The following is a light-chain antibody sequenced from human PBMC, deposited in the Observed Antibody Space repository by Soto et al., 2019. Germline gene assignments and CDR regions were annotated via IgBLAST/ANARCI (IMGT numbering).Light chain of an antibody. V-gene: IGLV1-44*01. CDR1: SSNIGSNT. J-gene: IGLJ2*01. Sequence: QSVLTQPPSASGTPGQRVTISCSGSSSNIGSNTVNWYQHLPGTAPKLLILSNNQRPSGVPDRFSGSKSGPSASLAISGLQSEDEADYYCAAWDDSLNGVVFGGGTKLTVL. CDR2: SNN. CDR3: AAWDDSLNGVV.